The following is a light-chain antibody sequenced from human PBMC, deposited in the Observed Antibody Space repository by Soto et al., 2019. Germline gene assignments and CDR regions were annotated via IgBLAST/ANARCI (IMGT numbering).Light chain of an antibody. Sequence: QSALTQPASVSGSPGQSITISCTGTSSDVGGYNYVSWYQQHPGKAPKLMIYEVNNRPSGVSNRFSGSKSGNTASLTISGLQAEDEADYYCSSYTSSSTLGVGFGGGTKLTVL. CDR2: EVN. J-gene: IGLJ2*01. CDR1: SSDVGGYNY. V-gene: IGLV2-14*01. CDR3: SSYTSSSTLGVG.